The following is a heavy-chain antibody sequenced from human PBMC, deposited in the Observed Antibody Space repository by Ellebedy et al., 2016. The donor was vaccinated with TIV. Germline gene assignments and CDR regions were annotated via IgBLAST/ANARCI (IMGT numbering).Heavy chain of an antibody. V-gene: IGHV4-59*01. J-gene: IGHJ5*02. D-gene: IGHD3/OR15-3a*01. CDR1: GGSISSYY. CDR3: ARGERLRGLNRFDP. CDR2: IFDSGYT. Sequence: MPSETLSLTCRISGGSISSYYWTWIRQPPGKGLEWIGYIFDSGYTKYNPSLESRVTISVDMSKTQFSLNLNSVTAADTAVYYCARGERLRGLNRFDPWGQGILVTVSS.